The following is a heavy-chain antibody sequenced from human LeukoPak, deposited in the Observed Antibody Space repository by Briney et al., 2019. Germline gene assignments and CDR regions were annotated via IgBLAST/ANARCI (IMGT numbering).Heavy chain of an antibody. V-gene: IGHV3-21*01. CDR2: ISSTSSYI. CDR3: ARIMGGYYGSGSYYPPPFFDY. D-gene: IGHD3-10*01. Sequence: GGSLRLSCAASGFAFSSYSMNWVRQAPGKGLEGGSSISSTSSYIYYADSVKGRFTISRDNAKNSLYLQMNSLRAEDTAVYYCARIMGGYYGSGSYYPPPFFDYWGQGTLVTGSS. J-gene: IGHJ4*02. CDR1: GFAFSSYS.